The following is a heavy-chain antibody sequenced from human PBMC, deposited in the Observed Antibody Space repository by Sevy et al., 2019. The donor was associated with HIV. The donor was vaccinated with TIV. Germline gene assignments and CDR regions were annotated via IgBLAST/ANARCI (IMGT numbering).Heavy chain of an antibody. D-gene: IGHD2-15*01. CDR1: GFTFSSYS. V-gene: IGHV3-21*01. Sequence: GGSLRLSCAASGFTFSSYSMNWVRQAPGKGLEWVSSISSSSYIYYVDSVKGRFTISRDNAKNSLYLQMNSLRAEDTAVYYCARTGRQYCSGGSCYSWFDPWGQGTLVTVSS. CDR3: ARTGRQYCSGGSCYSWFDP. CDR2: ISSSSYI. J-gene: IGHJ5*02.